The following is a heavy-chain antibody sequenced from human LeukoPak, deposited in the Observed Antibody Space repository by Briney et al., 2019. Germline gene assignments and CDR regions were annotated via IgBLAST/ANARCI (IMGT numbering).Heavy chain of an antibody. D-gene: IGHD1-7*01. CDR1: GFTLSDYY. V-gene: IGHV3-11*01. Sequence: GGSLRLSCAASGFTLSDYYMSWIRQAPGKGLEWLSYISSSGSNIYYADSVKGRFTISRDNVKNSLYLQMNSLRAEDTAVYYCARDPNWTYVDLWGQGVLVTVSS. J-gene: IGHJ5*02. CDR2: ISSSGSNI. CDR3: ARDPNWTYVDL.